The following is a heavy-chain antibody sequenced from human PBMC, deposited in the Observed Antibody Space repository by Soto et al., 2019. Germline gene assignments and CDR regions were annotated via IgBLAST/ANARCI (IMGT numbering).Heavy chain of an antibody. J-gene: IGHJ4*02. V-gene: IGHV4-59*01. CDR2: IYYSGST. D-gene: IGHD3-22*01. CDR1: GGSISSYY. CDR3: ARLSYYDSSAKLPDY. Sequence: PSETLSLTCTVSGGSISSYYWSWIRQPPGKGLEWIGYIYYSGSTNYNPSLKSRVTISVDTSKNQFSLKLSSVTAADTAVYYCARLSYYDSSAKLPDYWGQGTLVTAPQ.